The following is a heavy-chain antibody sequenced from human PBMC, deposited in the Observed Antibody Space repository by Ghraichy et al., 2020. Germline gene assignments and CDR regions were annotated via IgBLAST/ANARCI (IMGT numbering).Heavy chain of an antibody. Sequence: ETLSLTCTVSGGSISSSSYYWGWIRQPPGKGLEWIGSIYYSGSTYYNPSHKSRVTISVDTSKNQFSLKLSSVTAADTAVYYCARDGGLVHYDFWSGYLPMDDAFDIWGQGTMVTVSS. J-gene: IGHJ3*02. CDR3: ARDGGLVHYDFWSGYLPMDDAFDI. CDR2: IYYSGST. V-gene: IGHV4-39*07. D-gene: IGHD3-3*01. CDR1: GGSISSSSYY.